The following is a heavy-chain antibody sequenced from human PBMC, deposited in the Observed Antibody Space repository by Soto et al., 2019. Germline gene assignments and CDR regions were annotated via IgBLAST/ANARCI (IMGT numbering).Heavy chain of an antibody. V-gene: IGHV1-69*13. D-gene: IGHD2-2*01. J-gene: IGHJ6*02. CDR1: GGTFSSYA. CDR2: IIPIFGTA. Sequence: ASVKVSCKASGGTFSSYAISWVRQAPGQGLEWMGGIIPIFGTANYAQKFQGRVTITADESTSTAYMELSSLRSEDTAVYYCAREAIVVVPAAISTDAYYYYYYGMDVWGQGTTVTVSS. CDR3: AREAIVVVPAAISTDAYYYYYYGMDV.